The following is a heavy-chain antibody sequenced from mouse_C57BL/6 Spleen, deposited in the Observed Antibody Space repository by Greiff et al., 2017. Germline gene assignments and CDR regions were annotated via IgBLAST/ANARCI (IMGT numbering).Heavy chain of an antibody. J-gene: IGHJ2*01. Sequence: QVQLQQPGAELVKPGASVKLSCKASGYTFTSYWMQWVKQRPGQGLEWIGEIDPSDSYTNYNQKFKGKATLTVDTSSSTAYMQLSSLTSEDSAVYYCARGACNYLFDYWGQGTTLTVSS. CDR1: GYTFTSYW. V-gene: IGHV1-50*01. D-gene: IGHD2-1*01. CDR2: IDPSDSYT. CDR3: ARGACNYLFDY.